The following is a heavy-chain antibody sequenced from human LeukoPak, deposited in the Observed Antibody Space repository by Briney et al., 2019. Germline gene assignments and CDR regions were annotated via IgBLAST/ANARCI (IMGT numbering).Heavy chain of an antibody. D-gene: IGHD2-21*02. V-gene: IGHV3-30*04. CDR3: ARPGAYCGGDCYLDAFDI. CDR2: ISYDGSNK. Sequence: GGSLRLSCAASGFTFSSYAMHWVRQAPGKGLEWVAVISYDGSNKYYADSVKGRFTISRDNSKNTLYLQMNSLRAEDTAVYYCARPGAYCGGDCYLDAFDIWGQGTMVTVSS. CDR1: GFTFSSYA. J-gene: IGHJ3*02.